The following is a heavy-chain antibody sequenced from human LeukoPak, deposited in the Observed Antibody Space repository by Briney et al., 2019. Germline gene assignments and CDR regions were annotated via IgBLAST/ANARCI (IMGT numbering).Heavy chain of an antibody. V-gene: IGHV1-2*02. CDR3: ARVGETQYSYAEGDYFDY. J-gene: IGHJ4*02. CDR2: INPNSGGT. Sequence: ASVKVSCKASGYTFTGYYMHWVRQAPGQGLEWMGWINPNSGGTNYAQKFQGGVTMTRDTSISTAYMELSRLRSDDTAVYYCARVGETQYSYAEGDYFDYWGQGTLVTVSS. D-gene: IGHD5-18*01. CDR1: GYTFTGYY.